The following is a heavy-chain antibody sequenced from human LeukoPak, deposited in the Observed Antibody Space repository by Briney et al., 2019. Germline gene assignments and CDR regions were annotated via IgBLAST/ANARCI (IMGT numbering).Heavy chain of an antibody. J-gene: IGHJ4*02. Sequence: PGGSLRLSRAASGFTFSSYSMNWVRQAPGKGLEWVSSISSSSSYIYYADSVKGRFTISRDNAKNSLYLQMNSLRAEDTAVYYCASDGIPGYCSSTSCKTFDYWGQGTLVTVSS. CDR2: ISSSSSYI. CDR3: ASDGIPGYCSSTSCKTFDY. D-gene: IGHD2-2*01. V-gene: IGHV3-21*01. CDR1: GFTFSSYS.